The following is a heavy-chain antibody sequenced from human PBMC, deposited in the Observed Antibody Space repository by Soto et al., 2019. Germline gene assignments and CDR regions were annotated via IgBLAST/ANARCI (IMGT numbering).Heavy chain of an antibody. D-gene: IGHD1-26*01. J-gene: IGHJ4*02. CDR1: GGSISSSSYY. Sequence: PSETLSLTCTVSGGSISSSSYYWGWIRQPPGKGLEWIGSIFYSGSTYYNPSLKSRVTISVDTSKNQFSLKLSSVTAADTAVFYFARAPFSGSYYRSFDYWGQGTLVTVSS. CDR2: IFYSGST. CDR3: ARAPFSGSYYRSFDY. V-gene: IGHV4-39*07.